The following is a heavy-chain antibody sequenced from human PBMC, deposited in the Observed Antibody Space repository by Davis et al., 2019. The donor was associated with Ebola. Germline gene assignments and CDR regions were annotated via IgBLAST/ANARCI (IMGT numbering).Heavy chain of an antibody. J-gene: IGHJ4*02. CDR2: IYYTGSA. CDR1: GVSISRHY. D-gene: IGHD3-10*01. CDR3: SERGSSV. V-gene: IGHV4-59*03. Sequence: PGGSLRLSCTVSGVSISRHYWSWIRQPPGKRLEWIGSIYYTGSAYYNSSLASRATISVDTSKNQFSRKLTSVTAADTAMYYCSERGSSVWGQGTLVTVSS.